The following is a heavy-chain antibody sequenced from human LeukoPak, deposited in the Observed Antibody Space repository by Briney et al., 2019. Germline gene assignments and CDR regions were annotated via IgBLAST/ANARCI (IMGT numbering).Heavy chain of an antibody. Sequence: PGGSLRLSCEVSGFTFSSYGMHWVRQAPGKGLEWVAFIRYDGSNKYYADSVKGRFTISRDNSKNTLYLQMNSLRAEDTAVYYCAKASGGYSSGWDRFDYWGQGTLVTVSS. D-gene: IGHD6-19*01. CDR2: IRYDGSNK. J-gene: IGHJ4*02. CDR3: AKASGGYSSGWDRFDY. V-gene: IGHV3-30*02. CDR1: GFTFSSYG.